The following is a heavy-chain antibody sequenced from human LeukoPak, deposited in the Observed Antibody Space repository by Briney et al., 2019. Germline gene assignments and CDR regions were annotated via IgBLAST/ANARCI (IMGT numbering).Heavy chain of an antibody. CDR3: ALKGGRYCSSTSCYPGDY. Sequence: SVKVSCKASGGTFGSYAISWVRQAPGQGLEWMGGIIPIFGTANYAQKFQGRVTITADESTSTAYMELSSLRSEDTAVYYCALKGGRYCSSTSCYPGDYWGQGTLVTVSS. CDR2: IIPIFGTA. V-gene: IGHV1-69*13. J-gene: IGHJ4*02. D-gene: IGHD2-2*01. CDR1: GGTFGSYA.